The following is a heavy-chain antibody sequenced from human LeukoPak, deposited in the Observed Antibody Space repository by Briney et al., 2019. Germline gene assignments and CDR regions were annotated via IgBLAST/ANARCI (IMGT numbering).Heavy chain of an antibody. CDR3: AREPSTMIVVGGYFDY. CDR2: IIPIFGTA. D-gene: IGHD3-22*01. Sequence: ASVKVSCKASGGTFSSYAISWVRQAPGQGLEWMGGIIPIFGTANYAQKFQGRVTITADESTSTAYMELSSLRSEDTAVYYCAREPSTMIVVGGYFDYWGQGTLVTVSS. J-gene: IGHJ4*02. CDR1: GGTFSSYA. V-gene: IGHV1-69*13.